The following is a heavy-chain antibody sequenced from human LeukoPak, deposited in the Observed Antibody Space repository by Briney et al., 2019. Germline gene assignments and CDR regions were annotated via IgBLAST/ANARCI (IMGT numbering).Heavy chain of an antibody. CDR1: GYTLTSYY. Sequence: ASVKVSCKASGYTLTSYYMHWVRQAPGQGLEWMGIINPSGGSTSYAQKFQGRVTMTRDMSTSTVYMELSSLRSEDTAVYYRARGQTYYYDSSGFQHWGQGTLVTVSS. CDR3: ARGQTYYYDSSGFQH. D-gene: IGHD3-22*01. CDR2: INPSGGST. V-gene: IGHV1-46*01. J-gene: IGHJ1*01.